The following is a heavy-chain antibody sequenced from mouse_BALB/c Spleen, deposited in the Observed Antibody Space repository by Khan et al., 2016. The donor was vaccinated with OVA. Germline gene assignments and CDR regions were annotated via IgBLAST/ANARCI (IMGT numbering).Heavy chain of an antibody. V-gene: IGHV1S137*01. Sequence: QVQLQQSGPEPVRPGASEKLSCKGSGYTFADSGMHWVRQSPAKSLEWIGVISTYYGNIKYNQKFEGRVTMTVDKSSSTAYMELARMTSEDSAVYLCRKEWSAEFEYWGQGTTVTVAA. CDR3: RKEWSAEFEY. J-gene: IGHJ3*01. CDR2: ISTYYGNI. D-gene: IGHD1-3*01. CDR1: GYTFADSG.